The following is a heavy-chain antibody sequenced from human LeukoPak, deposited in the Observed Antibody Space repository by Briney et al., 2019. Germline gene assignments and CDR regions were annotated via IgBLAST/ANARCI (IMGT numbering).Heavy chain of an antibody. D-gene: IGHD1-1*01. Sequence: GGSLRPSCAASGFTFSSYSMNWVRQAPGKGLEWVSYISSSSSTIYYADSVKGRFTISRDNAKNSLYLQMNSLRAEDTAVYYCASRLERLYYYYGMDVWGQGTTVTVSS. J-gene: IGHJ6*02. CDR3: ASRLERLYYYYGMDV. V-gene: IGHV3-48*04. CDR1: GFTFSSYS. CDR2: ISSSSSTI.